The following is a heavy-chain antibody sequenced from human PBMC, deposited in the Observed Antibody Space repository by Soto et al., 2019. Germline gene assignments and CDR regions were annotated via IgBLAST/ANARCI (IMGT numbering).Heavy chain of an antibody. CDR3: AKDRSRFGGPLDY. V-gene: IGHV3-23*01. CDR2: ISGSGGST. D-gene: IGHD3-10*02. CDR1: GFTFSSYA. J-gene: IGHJ4*02. Sequence: EVQLLESGGGLVQPGGSPRLSCAASGFTFSSYAMSWVRQAPGKGLEWVSAISGSGGSTYYADSVKGRFTISRDNSKNTLYLQMNSLRAEDTAVYYCAKDRSRFGGPLDYWGQGTLVTVSS.